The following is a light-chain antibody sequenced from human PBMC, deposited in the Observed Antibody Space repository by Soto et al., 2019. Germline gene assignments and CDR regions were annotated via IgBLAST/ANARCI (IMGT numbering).Light chain of an antibody. CDR1: RSDVGDYNS. Sequence: QSALTQPPSASGSPGRSVTISCSGTRSDVGDYNSVSWYQQHPGKAPKLMIYEVSKRPPGVPDRFSGSKSGNAASLTVSGLQAEDEGDYYCSSYAGSNIWVFGGGTKVTVL. CDR3: SSYAGSNIWV. CDR2: EVS. J-gene: IGLJ3*02. V-gene: IGLV2-8*01.